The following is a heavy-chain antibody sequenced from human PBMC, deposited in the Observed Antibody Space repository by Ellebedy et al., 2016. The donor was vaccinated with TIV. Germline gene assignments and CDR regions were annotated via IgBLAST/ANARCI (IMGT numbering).Heavy chain of an antibody. Sequence: SGPTLVKPTPTLTLTCTFSGFSLSTSGVGVGWIRQPPGKALEWLALIYWDDDKRYSPSLKSRLTITKDTSKNQVVLTMTNMDPVDTATYYCAHSGVLWFGMENWFDPWGQGTLVTVSS. V-gene: IGHV2-5*02. D-gene: IGHD3-10*01. CDR3: AHSGVLWFGMENWFDP. CDR1: GFSLSTSGVG. J-gene: IGHJ5*02. CDR2: IYWDDDK.